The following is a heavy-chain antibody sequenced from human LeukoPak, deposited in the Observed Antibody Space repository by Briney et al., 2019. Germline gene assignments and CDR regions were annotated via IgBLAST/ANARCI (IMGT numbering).Heavy chain of an antibody. V-gene: IGHV4-31*03. Sequence: PSETLSLTCTVSGGSISSGGYYWSWIRQHPGKGLEWIGYIYYSGSTYYNPSLKSRVTISIDTSKSQFSLKLSSVTAADTAVYYCARHKGSGFDYWGQGTLVTVSS. CDR1: GGSISSGGYY. CDR3: ARHKGSGFDY. D-gene: IGHD3-10*01. CDR2: IYYSGST. J-gene: IGHJ4*02.